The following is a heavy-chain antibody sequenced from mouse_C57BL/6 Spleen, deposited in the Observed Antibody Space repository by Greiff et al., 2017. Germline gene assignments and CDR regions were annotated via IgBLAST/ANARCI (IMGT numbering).Heavy chain of an antibody. CDR1: GYTFTSYW. CDR2: IYPSDSET. CDR3: ARENAYKGAMDY. V-gene: IGHV1-61*01. Sequence: VQLQQPGAELVRPGSSVKLSCKASGYTFTSYWMDWVKQRPGQGLEWIGNIYPSDSETHYNQKFKDKATLTVDKSSSTAYMQLSSLTSEDSAVYYCARENAYKGAMDYWGQGTSVTVSS. D-gene: IGHD2-10*01. J-gene: IGHJ4*01.